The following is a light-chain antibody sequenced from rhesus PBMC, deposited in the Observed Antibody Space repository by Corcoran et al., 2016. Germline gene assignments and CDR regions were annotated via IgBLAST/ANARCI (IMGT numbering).Light chain of an antibody. Sequence: QAALTQPPSVSGSPGQSVTISCTGTSSDIGGYNFVSWYQQHPGKAPKLMIFDVSKQPSGVSDRFSGSKSGNTASLTISGLQAEDDADYYCSSYAGINTSIFGAGTRLTVL. CDR3: SSYAGINTSI. CDR2: DVS. V-gene: IGLV2-23*01. J-gene: IGLJ1*01. CDR1: SSDIGGYNF.